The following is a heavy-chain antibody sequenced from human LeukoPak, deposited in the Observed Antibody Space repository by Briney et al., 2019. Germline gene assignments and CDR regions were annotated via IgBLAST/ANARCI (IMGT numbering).Heavy chain of an antibody. CDR3: ARDDHSGRYYYYGMDV. V-gene: IGHV3-30*04. CDR1: GFTFSSYA. J-gene: IGHJ6*02. Sequence: PGRSLRLSCAASGFTFSSYAMHWVRQAPGKGLEWVAVTSYDGSNKYYADSAKGRFTISRDNSKNTLYLQMNSLRAEDTAVYYCARDDHSGRYYYYGMDVWGQGTTVTVSS. D-gene: IGHD1-26*01. CDR2: TSYDGSNK.